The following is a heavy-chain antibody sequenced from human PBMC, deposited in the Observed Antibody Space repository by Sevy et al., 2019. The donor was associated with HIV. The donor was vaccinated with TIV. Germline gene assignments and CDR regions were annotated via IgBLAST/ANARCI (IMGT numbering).Heavy chain of an antibody. V-gene: IGHV3-23*01. CDR3: GTFFYGSGNYTDRFDY. CDR1: GFTFSSYA. J-gene: IGHJ4*01. CDR2: ISGSGSRS. Sequence: GGSLRLSCAASGFTFSSYAMSWVRQAPGKGLEWVSSISGSGSRSYFADSLKDRFTIARDNSTNTVSLQINSLRAEDTAVYDCGTFFYGSGNYTDRFDYWGQRTLVTVSS. D-gene: IGHD3-10*01.